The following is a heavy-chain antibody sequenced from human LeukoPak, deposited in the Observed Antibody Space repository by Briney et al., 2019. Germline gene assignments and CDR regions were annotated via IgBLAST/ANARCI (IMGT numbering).Heavy chain of an antibody. CDR1: GFTFSSYG. CDR2: ISYDGSNK. D-gene: IGHD3-3*01. J-gene: IGHJ6*02. V-gene: IGHV3-30*03. Sequence: GGSLRLSCAASGFTFSSYGMHWVRQAPGKGLEWVAVISYDGSNKYYADSVKGRFTISRDNSKNTLYLQMNSLRAEDTAVYYCARGAPSHYDFWSGYLHYYYYYGMDVWGQGTTVTVSS. CDR3: ARGAPSHYDFWSGYLHYYYYYGMDV.